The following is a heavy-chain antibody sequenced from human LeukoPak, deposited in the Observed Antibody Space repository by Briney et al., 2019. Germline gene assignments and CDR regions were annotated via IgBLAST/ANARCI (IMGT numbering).Heavy chain of an antibody. CDR1: GFTFSSYA. D-gene: IGHD1-20*01. V-gene: IGHV3-30-3*01. CDR3: ARDPSNWNVNFDY. CDR2: ISYDGSNK. Sequence: GGSLRLSCAASGFTFSSYAMHWVRQAPGKGLEWVAVISYDGSNKYYADSVKGRFTISRDNSKNTLHLQMNSLRAEDTAVYYCARDPSNWNVNFDYWGQGTLVTVSS. J-gene: IGHJ4*02.